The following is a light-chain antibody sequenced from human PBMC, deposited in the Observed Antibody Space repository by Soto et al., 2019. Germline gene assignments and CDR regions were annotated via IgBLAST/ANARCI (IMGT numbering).Light chain of an antibody. V-gene: IGLV1-40*01. J-gene: IGLJ1*01. CDR3: ISYTSDDVRYV. CDR2: GNT. CDR1: SSNIGAGFD. Sequence: QSVLTQPPSVSGAPGQRVTISCTGTSSNIGAGFDVHWYQQLPGTAPKLLIYGNTNRPSGVPDRFSGSKSGNTASLTISGLQSEDEADYYCISYTSDDVRYVFGTGTKVTVL.